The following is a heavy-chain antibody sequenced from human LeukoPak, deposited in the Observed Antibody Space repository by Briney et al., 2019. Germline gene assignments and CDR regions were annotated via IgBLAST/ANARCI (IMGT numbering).Heavy chain of an antibody. CDR1: GGSISSYY. V-gene: IGHV4-59*08. Sequence: SETLSLTCTVSGGSISSYYWSWIRQPPGKGLEWIGYISYSGSTNYKSSLESRVTISVDTSKNQFSLKLSSVTAADTAVYYCARESGSSLNDAFDIWGQGTMVTVSS. J-gene: IGHJ3*02. CDR2: ISYSGST. CDR3: ARESGSSLNDAFDI. D-gene: IGHD3-10*01.